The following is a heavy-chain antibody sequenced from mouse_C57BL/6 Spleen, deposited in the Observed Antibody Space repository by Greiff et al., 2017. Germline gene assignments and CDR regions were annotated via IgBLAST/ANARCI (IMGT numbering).Heavy chain of an antibody. D-gene: IGHD1-1*01. J-gene: IGHJ1*03. CDR1: GYTFTSYW. Sequence: QVQLQQPGTELVKPGASVKLSCKASGYTFTSYWMHWVKQRPGQGLEWIGNINPSNGGTNYHEKIKSQATLTVDKTSSTAYMQLSSLTSEDSAVYDCARSTTVVRGYFDFWGKGTTLTVSS. CDR2: INPSNGGT. V-gene: IGHV1-53*01. CDR3: ARSTTVVRGYFDF.